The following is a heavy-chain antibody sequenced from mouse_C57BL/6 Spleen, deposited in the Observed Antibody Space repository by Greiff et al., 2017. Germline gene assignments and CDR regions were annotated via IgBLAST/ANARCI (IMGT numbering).Heavy chain of an antibody. Sequence: VQLQQPGAELVKPGASVKLSCKASGYTFTSYWMHWVKQRPGQGLEWIGMIHPNGGSTNYNEKFQSKATLTVDKSSSTAYMQLSSLTSEDSAVYYCARDYYGSSYWYVDVRGTGTTVTVST. CDR1: GYTFTSYW. CDR3: ARDYYGSSYWYVDV. J-gene: IGHJ1*03. D-gene: IGHD1-1*01. V-gene: IGHV1-64*01. CDR2: IHPNGGST.